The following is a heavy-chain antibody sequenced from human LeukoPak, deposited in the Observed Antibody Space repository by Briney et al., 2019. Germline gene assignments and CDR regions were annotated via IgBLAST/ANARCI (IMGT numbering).Heavy chain of an antibody. Sequence: GGSLRLSCAASGFTFSTYRMNWVRQAPGEGLEWVSAITPTAGNTYYADSVKGRFTISRDTSKNTQFLQMNSLRAEDTAVYYCLGYCSGGSCYSGGYWGQGTLVTVSS. CDR1: GFTFSTYR. CDR2: ITPTAGNT. D-gene: IGHD2-15*01. V-gene: IGHV3-23*01. J-gene: IGHJ4*02. CDR3: LGYCSGGSCYSGGY.